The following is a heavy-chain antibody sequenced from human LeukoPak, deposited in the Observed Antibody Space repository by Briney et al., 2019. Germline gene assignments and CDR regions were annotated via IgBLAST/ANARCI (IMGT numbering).Heavy chain of an antibody. Sequence: SQTLSLTCTVSGGSMSGYYWGWIRHPPGKGLEWMGYIYRSGGTNYNPSVRSRVSISLDTSKNQFSLELRSVTAADTAVYFCARRYASGWSPTFDYWGQGVLVTVST. CDR1: GGSMSGYY. V-gene: IGHV4-59*01. CDR2: IYRSGGT. D-gene: IGHD6-19*01. CDR3: ARRYASGWSPTFDY. J-gene: IGHJ4*02.